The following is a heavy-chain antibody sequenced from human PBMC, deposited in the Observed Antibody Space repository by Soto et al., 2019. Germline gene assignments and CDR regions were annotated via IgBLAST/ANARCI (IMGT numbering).Heavy chain of an antibody. J-gene: IGHJ6*02. CDR1: GKSVSTFY. V-gene: IGHV4-59*02. CDR3: ARQGYDFWRSPPYGMAV. D-gene: IGHD3-3*01. Sequence: SETLSLTCTVSGKSVSTFYWSWIRQPPGKGLEWIGHAYYSGSTNYDPSLKSRVTISVDMSKNQVSLRLTSVTAADTAMYYCARQGYDFWRSPPYGMAVWGRGTTVTVSS. CDR2: AYYSGST.